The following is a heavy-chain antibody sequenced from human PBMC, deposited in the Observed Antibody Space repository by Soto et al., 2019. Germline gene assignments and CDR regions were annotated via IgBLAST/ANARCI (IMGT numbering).Heavy chain of an antibody. D-gene: IGHD3-10*01. V-gene: IGHV1-69*02. CDR3: ASLMSSGYSYGMDV. J-gene: IGHJ6*02. Sequence: QVQLVQSGAEVKKPGSSVKVSCKGSGGTFSSYTISWVRQAPGQGLEWMGRIIPILGIAKYAQKFQGRVTITADKSTSTAYMELSSLRSEDTAVYYCASLMSSGYSYGMDVWGQGTTVTVSS. CDR2: IIPILGIA. CDR1: GGTFSSYT.